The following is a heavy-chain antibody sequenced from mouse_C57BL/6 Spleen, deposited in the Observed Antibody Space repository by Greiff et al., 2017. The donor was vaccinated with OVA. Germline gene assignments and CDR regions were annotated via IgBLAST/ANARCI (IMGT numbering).Heavy chain of an antibody. CDR1: GYTFTSYW. J-gene: IGHJ2*01. V-gene: IGHV1-61*01. Sequence: VQLQQSGAELVRPGSSVKLSCKASGYTFTSYWMYWVKQRPGQGLEWIGTIYPSDSETHYNHKFKGKATLTVDKSSSTAYMQLSSLTSEASAVYYCARSAQATYFDYWGQGTTLTVSS. CDR2: IYPSDSET. D-gene: IGHD3-2*02. CDR3: ARSAQATYFDY.